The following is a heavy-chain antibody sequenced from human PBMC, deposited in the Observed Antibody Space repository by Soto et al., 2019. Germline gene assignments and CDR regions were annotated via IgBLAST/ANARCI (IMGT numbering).Heavy chain of an antibody. D-gene: IGHD6-19*01. V-gene: IGHV3-30*04. J-gene: IGHJ4*02. CDR1: GLSFSSFA. CDR2: ISDDGSNK. Sequence: VQLVESGGGVVQPGRSLRLSCAASGLSFSSFAMHWVRQAPGKGLEWVALISDDGSNKYYADSVKGRFTISRDNSKNTLYLQMNSLRREDTAVYSCARVEQWLYIAKYWGQGTLVTVSS. CDR3: ARVEQWLYIAKY.